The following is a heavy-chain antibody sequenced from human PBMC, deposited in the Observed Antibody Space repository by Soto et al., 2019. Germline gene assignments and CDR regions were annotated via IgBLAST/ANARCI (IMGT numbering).Heavy chain of an antibody. CDR2: IYYSGST. J-gene: IGHJ5*02. CDR3: AGGGSVWFDP. Sequence: PSETLSLTCTVSGGSISSYYWSWIRQPPGKGLEWIGYIYYSGSTNYNPSLKSRVTISVDTSKNQFSLKLSSVTAADTAVYYCAGGGSVWFDPWGQGTLVTVSS. CDR1: GGSISSYY. V-gene: IGHV4-59*01. D-gene: IGHD2-15*01.